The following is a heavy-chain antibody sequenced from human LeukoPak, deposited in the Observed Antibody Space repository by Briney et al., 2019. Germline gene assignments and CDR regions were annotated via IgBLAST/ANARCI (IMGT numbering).Heavy chain of an antibody. CDR1: GYSISNGYY. D-gene: IGHD7-27*01. V-gene: IGHV4-38-2*02. CDR2: IYHSGST. J-gene: IGHJ4*02. CDR3: ARELLSGDPSIGN. Sequence: TSSETLSLTCTVSGYSISNGYYWGWIRQPPGKGLEWIGNIYHSGSTYYNPSLKSRVIISVDTSKNQFSLKLSSVTAADTAVYYCARELLSGDPSIGNWGQGTLVTVSS.